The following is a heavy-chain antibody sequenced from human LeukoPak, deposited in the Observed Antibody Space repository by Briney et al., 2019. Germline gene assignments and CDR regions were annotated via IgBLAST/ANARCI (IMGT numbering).Heavy chain of an antibody. CDR2: IYHSGST. D-gene: IGHD1-26*01. J-gene: IGHJ3*02. CDR3: ARGGEVVGALDAFDI. CDR1: GGSISSYY. V-gene: IGHV4-38-2*02. Sequence: KPSETLSLTCTVSGGSISSYYWSWIRQPPGKGLEWIGSIYHSGSTYYNPSLKSRVTISVDTSKNQFSLKLSSVTAADTAVYYCARGGEVVGALDAFDIWGQGTMVTVSS.